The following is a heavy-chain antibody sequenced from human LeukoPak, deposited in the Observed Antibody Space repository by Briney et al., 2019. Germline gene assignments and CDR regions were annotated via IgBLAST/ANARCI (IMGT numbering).Heavy chain of an antibody. V-gene: IGHV3-21*01. CDR2: ISSSGSYI. CDR3: ARTVSGAFDI. J-gene: IGHJ3*02. D-gene: IGHD3-10*01. Sequence: GGSLRLSCAASGFTFSSYSMNWVRQAPGKGLEWVSSISSSGSYIYYADSMKGRFTISRDNAKNSLYLQMNSLRAEDTAVYYCARTVSGAFDIWGQGTMVTVSS. CDR1: GFTFSSYS.